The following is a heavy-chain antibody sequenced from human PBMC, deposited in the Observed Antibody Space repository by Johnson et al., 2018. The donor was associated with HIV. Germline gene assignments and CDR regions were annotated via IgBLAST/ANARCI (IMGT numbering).Heavy chain of an antibody. D-gene: IGHD6-13*01. CDR2: IRYDGSDK. CDR1: GFTFSSYG. J-gene: IGHJ3*02. Sequence: QVQLVESGGGVVQPGGSLRLSCAASGFTFSSYGMHWVRQAPGKGLEWVALIRYDGSDKYYADSVKGRFTISRDNSKNKLYLKMNSLRAEDTAVYYCARDNGIAAAGDLDIWGQGTMVTVSS. V-gene: IGHV3-30*02. CDR3: ARDNGIAAAGDLDI.